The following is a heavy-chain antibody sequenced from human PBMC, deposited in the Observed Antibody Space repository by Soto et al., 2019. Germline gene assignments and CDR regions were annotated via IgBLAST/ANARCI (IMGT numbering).Heavy chain of an antibody. D-gene: IGHD6-13*01. CDR2: IYHSGST. Sequence: QLQLQESGSGLVKPSQTLSLTCAVSGGSISSGGYSWSWIRQPPGKGLEWIGYIYHSGSTYYNPSLKSRVTISVDRSKNQFSLKLSSVTAADTAVYYCASSHAGAHITAAVHWGQGTLVTVYS. CDR1: GGSISSGGYS. CDR3: ASSHAGAHITAAVH. J-gene: IGHJ4*02. V-gene: IGHV4-30-2*01.